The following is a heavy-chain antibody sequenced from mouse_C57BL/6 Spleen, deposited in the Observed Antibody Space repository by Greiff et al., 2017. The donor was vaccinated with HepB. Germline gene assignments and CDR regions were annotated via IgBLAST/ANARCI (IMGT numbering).Heavy chain of an antibody. V-gene: IGHV1-50*01. CDR2: IDPSDSYT. D-gene: IGHD1-1*01. J-gene: IGHJ2*01. CDR1: GYTFTSYW. Sequence: VQLQQSGAELVKPGASVKLSCKASGYTFTSYWMQWVKQRPGQGLEWIGEIDPSDSYTNYNQKFKGKATLTVDTSSSTAYMQLSSLTSEDSAVYYCARSNYYYGSSYGDYWGQSTTLTVSS. CDR3: ARSNYYYGSSYGDY.